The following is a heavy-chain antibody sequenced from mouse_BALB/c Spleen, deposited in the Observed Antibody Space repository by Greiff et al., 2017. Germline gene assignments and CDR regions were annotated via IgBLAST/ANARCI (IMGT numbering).Heavy chain of an antibody. CDR3: AREGGLYYYAMDY. Sequence: EVNVVESGGGLVQPGGSLKLSCAASGFTFSSYGMSWVRQTPDKRLELVATINSNGGSTYYPDSVKGRFTISRDNAKNTLYLQMSSLKSEDTAMYYCAREGGLYYYAMDYWGQGTSVTVSS. CDR2: INSNGGST. J-gene: IGHJ4*01. V-gene: IGHV5-6-3*01. CDR1: GFTFSSYG.